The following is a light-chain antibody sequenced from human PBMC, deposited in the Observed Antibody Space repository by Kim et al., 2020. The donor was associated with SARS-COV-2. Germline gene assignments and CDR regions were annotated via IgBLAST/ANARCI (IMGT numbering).Light chain of an antibody. V-gene: IGKV3-11*01. J-gene: IGKJ1*01. Sequence: EIVLTQSPATLSLSPGERASLSCRASQSLSSFLAWYQQKPGQAPRLLIYDASNRATGIPARFSGSGYGTDFTLTISSLEPDDFAVYYCQQRTNWPPWTFGQGTKVEIK. CDR2: DAS. CDR1: QSLSSF. CDR3: QQRTNWPPWT.